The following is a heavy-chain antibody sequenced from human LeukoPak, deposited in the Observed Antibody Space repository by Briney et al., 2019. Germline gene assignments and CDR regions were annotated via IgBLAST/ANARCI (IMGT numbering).Heavy chain of an antibody. D-gene: IGHD3-10*01. CDR1: GFTFSSYA. CDR2: ISGSGGRT. J-gene: IGHJ4*02. V-gene: IGHV3-23*01. CDR3: AKDWSYYGSGSYTFDY. Sequence: QTGGSLRLSCAASGFTFSSYAMSWVRQAPGKGLEWVSAISGSGGRTYYADSVKGRFTISRDNSKNTLYLQMNSLRAEDTAVYYRAKDWSYYGSGSYTFDYWGQGTLVTVSS.